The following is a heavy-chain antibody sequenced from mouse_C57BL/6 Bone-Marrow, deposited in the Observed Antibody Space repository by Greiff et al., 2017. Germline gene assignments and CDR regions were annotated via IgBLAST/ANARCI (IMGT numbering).Heavy chain of an antibody. J-gene: IGHJ2*01. CDR1: GYTFTSYW. CDR2: IDPSDSYT. CDR3: SRRDY. Sequence: QVQLQQPGAELVRPGTSVKLSCKASGYTFTSYWMHWVKQRPGQGLEWIGVIDPSDSYTNYNQKFKGKATLTVDTSSSTAYMQVSSLTSEDSAVYYYSRRDYWGQGTTLTVSS. V-gene: IGHV1-59*01.